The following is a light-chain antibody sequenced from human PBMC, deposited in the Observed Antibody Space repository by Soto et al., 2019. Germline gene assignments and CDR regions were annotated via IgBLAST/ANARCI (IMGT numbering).Light chain of an antibody. J-gene: IGKJ1*01. CDR1: QTINMW. CDR3: LQYNTDFRT. Sequence: DIQMTQSPSTLSASVGDRFTITCRASQTINMWLAWYQQKPGKAPNLLIYRASSLESGVPSRFSGSGSGTEFTLTISSLQPEDFGTYYCLQYNTDFRTFGQGTKVDIK. V-gene: IGKV1-5*03. CDR2: RAS.